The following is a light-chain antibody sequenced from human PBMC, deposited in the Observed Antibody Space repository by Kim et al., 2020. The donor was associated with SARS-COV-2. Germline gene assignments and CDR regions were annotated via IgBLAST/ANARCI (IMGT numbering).Light chain of an antibody. J-gene: IGKJ2*01. Sequence: SASVVDRVTITCRASENIVTWLAWYQQKPGRAPSLLIYLASTLESGVPSRFSGTGSGTEFSLSITSLQPDDFATYYCQHYSRFPYTFGQGTKLEIK. CDR1: ENIVTW. V-gene: IGKV1-5*03. CDR2: LAS. CDR3: QHYSRFPYT.